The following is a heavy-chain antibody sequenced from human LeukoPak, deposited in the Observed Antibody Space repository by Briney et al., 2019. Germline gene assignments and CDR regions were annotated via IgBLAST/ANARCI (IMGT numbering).Heavy chain of an antibody. J-gene: IGHJ4*02. V-gene: IGHV4-30-4*01. CDR1: GGSISSGDYY. D-gene: IGHD5/OR15-5a*01. CDR3: ARTPVSGHYFDY. CDR2: IYYSGST. Sequence: SETLSHTCTVSGGSISSGDYYWSWIRQPPGKGLEWIGYIYYSGSTYYNPSLKSRVTISVDTSKNQFSLKLSSVTAADTAVYYCARTPVSGHYFDYWGQGTLVTVSS.